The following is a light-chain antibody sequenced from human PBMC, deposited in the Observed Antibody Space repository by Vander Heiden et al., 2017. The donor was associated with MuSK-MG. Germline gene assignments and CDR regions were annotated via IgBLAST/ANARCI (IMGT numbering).Light chain of an antibody. CDR2: GAS. CDR3: QQSGSSPQT. V-gene: IGKV3-20*01. J-gene: IGKJ2*01. Sequence: DIVLTQSPGTLSLSPGERATVSIRASESLGRTSHLAWYQQKPGKAPRLLIYGASSRATGIPDRFSGSGSGTDFTLTISRLEPEDFAVYYCQQSGSSPQTFGQGTKLEIK. CDR1: ESLGRTSH.